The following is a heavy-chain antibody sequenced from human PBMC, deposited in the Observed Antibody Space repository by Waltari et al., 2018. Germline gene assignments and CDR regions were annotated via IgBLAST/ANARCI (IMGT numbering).Heavy chain of an antibody. J-gene: IGHJ4*02. CDR2: MNPNSGNT. CDR1: GSTFTSHD. V-gene: IGHV1-8*01. Sequence: QVQPVQPGPKMKKPRASLNLSCQPSGSTFTSHDINWVRQATGQGLEWMGWMNPNSGNTGYAQKSQGRVTMTRNTSISTAYMELSSLRSEDTAVYYCARGSGPFDYWGQGTLVTVSS. CDR3: ARGSGPFDY.